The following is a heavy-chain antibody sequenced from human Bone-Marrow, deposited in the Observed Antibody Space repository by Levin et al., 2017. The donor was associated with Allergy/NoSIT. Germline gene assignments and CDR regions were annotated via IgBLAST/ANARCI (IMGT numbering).Heavy chain of an antibody. CDR1: GYTLTELS. V-gene: IGHV1-24*01. CDR3: ATNTFLEVPAALDH. Sequence: GESLKISCKVSGYTLTELSMHWVRQAPGKGLEWMGGFDTEETEIIYAQKFQGRVTMTEDTSTDTGYMELSSLRPEDTAVYFCATNTFLEVPAALDHWGQGTLVTVSS. CDR2: FDTEETEI. J-gene: IGHJ4*02. D-gene: IGHD2-2*01.